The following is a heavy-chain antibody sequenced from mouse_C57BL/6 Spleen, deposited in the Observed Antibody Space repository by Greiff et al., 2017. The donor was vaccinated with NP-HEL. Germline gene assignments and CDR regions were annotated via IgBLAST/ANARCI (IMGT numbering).Heavy chain of an antibody. D-gene: IGHD1-1*01. CDR2: IDPEDGAT. V-gene: IGHV14-2*01. J-gene: IGHJ3*01. Sequence: VQLQQSGAELVKPGASVKLSCTASGFNIKDYYMHWVKQRPEQGLEWIGRIDPEDGATKYAPKFQGKATITADTSSNTAYLQLSSLTSEDTAVYYCARNYYGSSTWFAYWGQGTLVTVSA. CDR1: GFNIKDYY. CDR3: ARNYYGSSTWFAY.